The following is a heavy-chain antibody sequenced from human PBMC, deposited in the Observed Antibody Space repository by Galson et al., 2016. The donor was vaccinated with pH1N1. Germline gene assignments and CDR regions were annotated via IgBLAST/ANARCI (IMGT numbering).Heavy chain of an antibody. J-gene: IGHJ4*02. V-gene: IGHV1-69*10. D-gene: IGHD6-19*01. CDR3: ACGSGGICFSPRRCYFDF. Sequence: SVKVSCKASRDTLSTYVITWVRQAPGQGLEWMGGIIPLLNKENYAQKSQGRVSISADKSTATAYMELSSLTSEDTAVYYCACGSGGICFSPRRCYFDFWGQGTPVTVSA. CDR1: RDTLSTYV. CDR2: IIPLLNKE.